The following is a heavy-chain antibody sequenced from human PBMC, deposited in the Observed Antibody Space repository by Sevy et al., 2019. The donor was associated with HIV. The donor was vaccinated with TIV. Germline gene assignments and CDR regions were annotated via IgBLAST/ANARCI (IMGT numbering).Heavy chain of an antibody. V-gene: IGHV1-18*04. J-gene: IGHJ6*02. Sequence: ASVKVSCKTSGYTFNTFGINWVRQAPGQGLQWVGWISAYNGNTKYVQKLQGRVSMTTETSTSTVYMGRGSLRSDDTAVYYCARDSIPLVQGIIITPYYYGMDVWGQGTTVTVSS. CDR1: GYTFNTFG. CDR2: ISAYNGNT. D-gene: IGHD3-10*01. CDR3: ARDSIPLVQGIIITPYYYGMDV.